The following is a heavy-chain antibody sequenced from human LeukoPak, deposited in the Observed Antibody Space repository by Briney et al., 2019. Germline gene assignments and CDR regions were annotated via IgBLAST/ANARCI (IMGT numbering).Heavy chain of an antibody. D-gene: IGHD3-10*01. Sequence: SETLSLTCAVSGYSISSGYYWNWIRQPAGKGLEWIGRIYADGSSTYNPSLKSRVTISVDTSKNQFSLRLTSMTAADTAVYYCARGYYYRGWGQGTLVTVSS. J-gene: IGHJ4*02. CDR3: ARGYYYRG. CDR1: GYSISSGYY. CDR2: IYADGSS. V-gene: IGHV4-61*02.